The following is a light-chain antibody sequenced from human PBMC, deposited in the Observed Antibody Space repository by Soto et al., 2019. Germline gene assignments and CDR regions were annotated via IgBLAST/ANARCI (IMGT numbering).Light chain of an antibody. CDR3: QQRSNWLPIT. CDR2: DAS. CDR1: QSVSSY. V-gene: IGKV3-11*01. Sequence: VVLTQSPATLSLSPGERATLSCRASQSVSSYLAWYQQKPGQAPRLLIYDASNRATGIPARFSGSGSGTDFTLTISSLEPADFAVYYCQQRSNWLPITFGQGTRMEIK. J-gene: IGKJ5*01.